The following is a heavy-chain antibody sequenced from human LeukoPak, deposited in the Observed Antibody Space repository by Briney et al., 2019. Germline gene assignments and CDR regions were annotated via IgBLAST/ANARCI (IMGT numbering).Heavy chain of an antibody. D-gene: IGHD1-26*01. J-gene: IGHJ3*02. CDR3: ATHIFEYRGSPQVAFDI. V-gene: IGHV5-51*01. Sequence: PGESLKISCKGSGYSFISYWIGWVRQMPGKGLEWMGIIYPGDSDTTYSPSFQGQVTISADKSISTAYLQWTSLRASDTAMYYCATHIFEYRGSPQVAFDIWGQGTMVTVSS. CDR1: GYSFISYW. CDR2: IYPGDSDT.